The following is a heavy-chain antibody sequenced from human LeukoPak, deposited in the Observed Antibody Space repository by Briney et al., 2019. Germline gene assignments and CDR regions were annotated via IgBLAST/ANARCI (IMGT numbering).Heavy chain of an antibody. CDR3: AKDQAIVVVPAAIWDWFDP. CDR2: ISGSGGST. D-gene: IGHD2-2*01. V-gene: IGHV3-23*01. J-gene: IGHJ5*02. Sequence: PGGSLRLSCAASGFTFSSYAMSWVRQAPGKGLEWVLAISGSGGSTYYADSVKGRFTISRDNSKNTLYLQMNSLRAEDTAVYYCAKDQAIVVVPAAIWDWFDPWGQGTLVTVSS. CDR1: GFTFSSYA.